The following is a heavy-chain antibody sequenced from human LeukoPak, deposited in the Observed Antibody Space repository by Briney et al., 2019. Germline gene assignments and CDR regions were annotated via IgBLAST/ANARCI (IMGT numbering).Heavy chain of an antibody. Sequence: GGSLRLSCAASGFTFDDYGMSWVRQAPGKGLEWVSGINWNGGSTGYADSVKGRLTISRDNAKNSLYLQMNSLRAEDTALYYCARESYSWYDSSGYYFDYWGQGTLVTVSS. J-gene: IGHJ4*02. D-gene: IGHD3-22*01. CDR3: ARESYSWYDSSGYYFDY. CDR1: GFTFDDYG. V-gene: IGHV3-20*04. CDR2: INWNGGST.